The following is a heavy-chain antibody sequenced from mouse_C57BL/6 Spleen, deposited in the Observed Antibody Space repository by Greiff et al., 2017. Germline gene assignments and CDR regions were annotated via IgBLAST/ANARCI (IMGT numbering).Heavy chain of an antibody. V-gene: IGHV1-64*01. Sequence: VQLQQPGAELVKPGASVKLSCKASGYTFTSYWMHWVKQRPGQGLEWIGMIHPNSGSTNYNEKFKSKATLTVDKSSSTAYLQLSSLTSEDSAVYYCARSFTTVVAHWYFDVWGTGTTVTVAS. J-gene: IGHJ1*03. D-gene: IGHD1-1*01. CDR1: GYTFTSYW. CDR3: ARSFTTVVAHWYFDV. CDR2: IHPNSGST.